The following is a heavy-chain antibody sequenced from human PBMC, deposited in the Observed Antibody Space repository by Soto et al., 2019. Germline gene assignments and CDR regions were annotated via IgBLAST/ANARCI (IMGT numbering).Heavy chain of an antibody. Sequence: QVQLEQWGAGLLKPSETLSLTCAVYGGSFSGYYWTWIRQSPGKGLEWIGEIKNRGSTKYNPSLKSRVTISLDTSKNQFSRKVTSVTAADTDVYYCARTITCSVGSCYPKYWGQGTLVTVSS. CDR1: GGSFSGYY. CDR2: IKNRGST. J-gene: IGHJ4*02. CDR3: ARTITCSVGSCYPKY. D-gene: IGHD2-15*01. V-gene: IGHV4-34*01.